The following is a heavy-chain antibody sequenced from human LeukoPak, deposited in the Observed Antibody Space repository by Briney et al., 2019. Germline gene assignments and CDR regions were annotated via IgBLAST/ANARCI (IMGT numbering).Heavy chain of an antibody. CDR2: ISSSSSYI. D-gene: IGHD4-17*01. Sequence: GGSLRLSCAASGFTFSSYSMNWVRQAPGKGLEWVSSISSSSSYIYYADSVKGRFTISRDNAKNSLYLQMNSLRAEDTAVYYCARGHDYGDYPMNPWGQGTLVTVSS. CDR1: GFTFSSYS. J-gene: IGHJ5*02. V-gene: IGHV3-21*01. CDR3: ARGHDYGDYPMNP.